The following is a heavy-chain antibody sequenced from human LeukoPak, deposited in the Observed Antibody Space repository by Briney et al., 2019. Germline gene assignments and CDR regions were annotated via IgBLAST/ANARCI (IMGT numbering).Heavy chain of an antibody. J-gene: IGHJ3*02. Sequence: GGSLRLSCAASGFTFSSYAMSWVRQAPGKGLEWVSAISGSGGSTYYADSVKGRFTISRDNSKNTLYLQMNSLRAEDTAVYYCAESSSWPGDAFDIWGQGTMVTASS. CDR2: ISGSGGST. V-gene: IGHV3-23*01. CDR1: GFTFSSYA. CDR3: AESSSWPGDAFDI. D-gene: IGHD6-13*01.